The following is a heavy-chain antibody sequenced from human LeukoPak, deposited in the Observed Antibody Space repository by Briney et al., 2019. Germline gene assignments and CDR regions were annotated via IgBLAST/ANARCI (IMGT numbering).Heavy chain of an antibody. Sequence: GGSLRLSCAASGFTFSSYAMSWVRRAPGKGLEWVSYISSSGSTIFYADSVKGRFTISRDNAKNSVYLQMNSLRAEDTAMYYCARGGGDGYKLDYFDYWGQGTLVTVSS. CDR2: ISSSGSTI. CDR3: ARGGGDGYKLDYFDY. D-gene: IGHD5-24*01. V-gene: IGHV3-48*04. J-gene: IGHJ4*02. CDR1: GFTFSSYA.